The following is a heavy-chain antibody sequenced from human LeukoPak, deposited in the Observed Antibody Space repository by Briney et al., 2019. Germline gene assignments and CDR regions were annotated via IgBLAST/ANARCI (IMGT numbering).Heavy chain of an antibody. D-gene: IGHD3-10*01. CDR2: INPNSGGT. J-gene: IGHJ4*02. CDR1: GYTFTGYY. Sequence: RASVKVSCKASGYTFTGYYMHWVRQAPGQGLEWMGWINPNSGGTNYAQKFQGRVTMTRDTSISTAYMELSRLRSDDTAVFYCARPISMVRGVIKYYYFDYWGQGTLVTVSS. CDR3: ARPISMVRGVIKYYYFDY. V-gene: IGHV1-2*02.